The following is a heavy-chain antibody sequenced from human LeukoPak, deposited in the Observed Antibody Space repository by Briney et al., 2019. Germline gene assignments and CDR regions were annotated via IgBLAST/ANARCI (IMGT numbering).Heavy chain of an antibody. J-gene: IGHJ4*02. CDR2: ISATAGSA. D-gene: IGHD2-15*01. CDR1: GFTFSSFS. V-gene: IGHV3-23*01. Sequence: GGSLRLSCAASGFTFSSFSMNWVRQAPGKGLEWVSGISATAGSADYADSVKGRFTISRDNSKNTLYLQMSSLRAEDTAVYYCAKDFTRTYCSGSTCYPDCWGQGTLVTVSS. CDR3: AKDFTRTYCSGSTCYPDC.